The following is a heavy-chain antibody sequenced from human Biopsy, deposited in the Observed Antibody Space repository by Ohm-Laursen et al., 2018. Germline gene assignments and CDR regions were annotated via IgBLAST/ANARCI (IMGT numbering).Heavy chain of an antibody. CDR3: ARMDCSGGSCHYYSYGMDV. CDR1: GGSITAYY. V-gene: IGHV4-4*09. Sequence: SHTLSLTCTVSGGSITAYYWSWSRQPPGKGLECIGNIHHSGSTNYNPSLKSRLTISEDTSKNQFSLKLSSVTAADTAVYYCARMDCSGGSCHYYSYGMDVWGQGTTVTVSS. D-gene: IGHD2-15*01. CDR2: IHHSGST. J-gene: IGHJ6*02.